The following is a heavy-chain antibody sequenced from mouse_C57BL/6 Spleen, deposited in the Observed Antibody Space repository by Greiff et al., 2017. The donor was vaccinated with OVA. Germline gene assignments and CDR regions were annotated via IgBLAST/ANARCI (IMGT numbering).Heavy chain of an antibody. CDR3: AREGTVDAMDY. J-gene: IGHJ4*01. CDR1: GYAFSSSW. Sequence: VKLVESGPELVKPGASVKISCKASGYAFSSSWMNWVKQRPGKGLEWIGRIYPGDGDTNYNGKFKGKATLTADKSSSTAYMQLSSLTSEDSAVYFCAREGTVDAMDYWGQGTSVTVSS. V-gene: IGHV1-82*01. D-gene: IGHD1-1*01. CDR2: IYPGDGDT.